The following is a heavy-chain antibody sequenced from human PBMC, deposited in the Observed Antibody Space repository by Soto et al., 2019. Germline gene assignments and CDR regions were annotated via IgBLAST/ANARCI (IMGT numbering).Heavy chain of an antibody. J-gene: IGHJ6*03. CDR1: GFTFSSYS. V-gene: IGHV3-48*01. CDR3: ARVTRDDFWSGLYYYYYMDV. D-gene: IGHD3-3*01. Sequence: GGSLRLSCAASGFTFSSYSMNWVRQAPGKGLEWVSYISSSSSTIYYADSVKGRFTISRDNAKNSLYLQMNSLRAEDTAVYYWARVTRDDFWSGLYYYYYMDVWGKGTTVTVSS. CDR2: ISSSSSTI.